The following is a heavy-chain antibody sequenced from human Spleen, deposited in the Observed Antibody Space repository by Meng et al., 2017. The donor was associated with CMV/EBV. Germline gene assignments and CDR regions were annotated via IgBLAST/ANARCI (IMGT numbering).Heavy chain of an antibody. J-gene: IGHJ3*02. D-gene: IGHD1-1*01. V-gene: IGHV4-31*03. CDR1: GGSISSGAYY. CDR3: ARKTTGTTDDTFDI. Sequence: LRLSCTVSGGSISSGAYYWGWIRQHPGKGLEWIGYIYYSGSTNYNPSLKSRVTISVDTSKNQFSLKLSSVTAADTAVYYCARKTTGTTDDTFDIWGQGTMVTVSS. CDR2: IYYSGST.